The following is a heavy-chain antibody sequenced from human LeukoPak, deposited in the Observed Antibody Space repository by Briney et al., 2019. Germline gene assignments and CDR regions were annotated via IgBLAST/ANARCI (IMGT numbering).Heavy chain of an antibody. D-gene: IGHD3-22*01. CDR1: GGSFSGYY. CDR3: ARALEDSSGYYTYYFDY. CDR2: INHSGST. V-gene: IGHV4-34*01. J-gene: IGHJ4*02. Sequence: SETLSLTCAVYGGSFSGYYWSLIRQPPGKGLEWIGEINHSGSTNYNPSLKSRVTISVDTSKNQFSLKLSSVTAADTAVYYCARALEDSSGYYTYYFDYWGQGTLVTVSS.